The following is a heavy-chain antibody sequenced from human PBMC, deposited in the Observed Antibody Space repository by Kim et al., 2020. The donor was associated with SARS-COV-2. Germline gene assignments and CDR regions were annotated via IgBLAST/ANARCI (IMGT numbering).Heavy chain of an antibody. J-gene: IGHJ4*02. D-gene: IGHD1-7*01. CDR3: TKHNTSWNWFADY. Sequence: YADSVKGRFTSSRDNAKKTLHLQLNRLRAEDTAVYYCTKHNTSWNWFADYWGQGTLVTVSS. V-gene: IGHV3-23*01.